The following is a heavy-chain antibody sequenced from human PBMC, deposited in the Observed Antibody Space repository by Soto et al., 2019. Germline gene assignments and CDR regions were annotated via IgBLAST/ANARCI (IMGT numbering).Heavy chain of an antibody. J-gene: IGHJ6*02. CDR3: VKDGSSGWPYYYDMDV. CDR2: ISYDGSNK. CDR1: GFTFSSYG. D-gene: IGHD6-19*01. V-gene: IGHV3-30*18. Sequence: GGSLRLSCAASGFTFSSYGMHWVRQAPGKGLEWVAVISYDGSNKYYADSVKGRFTISRDNSKNTLYLQMSSLRAEDAAVYYCVKDGSSGWPYYYDMDVWGQGTTVTV.